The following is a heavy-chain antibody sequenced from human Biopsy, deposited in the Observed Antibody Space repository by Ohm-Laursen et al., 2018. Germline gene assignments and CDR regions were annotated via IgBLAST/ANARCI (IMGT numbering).Heavy chain of an antibody. J-gene: IGHJ1*01. CDR1: GGSFTGHY. D-gene: IGHD4-23*01. CDR2: ISHTGYT. Sequence: GTLSFTCTVSGGSFTGHYWTWIRQPPGKGLEWIGHISHTGYTSYKSSLKSRVTISLDTTRKHFPLRLTSLAAADTDVYYCARGSNEYGGLYFPHWGQGTLVTVSS. CDR3: ARGSNEYGGLYFPH. V-gene: IGHV4-59*11.